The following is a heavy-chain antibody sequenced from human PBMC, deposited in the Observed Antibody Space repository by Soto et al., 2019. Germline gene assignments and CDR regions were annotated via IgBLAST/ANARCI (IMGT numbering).Heavy chain of an antibody. CDR1: GGSISSSYF. J-gene: IGHJ4*02. D-gene: IGHD6-6*01. Sequence: SETLSLTCAVSGGSISSSYFWGWIRQPPGKGLECIGSIYYSGSTYYNPSLKSRVTISVDTSKNQFSLKLSSVTAADTAVYFCGKKSSTSLASRYFDYWGQETWVPVPS. CDR3: GKKSSTSLASRYFDY. V-gene: IGHV4-39*01. CDR2: IYYSGST.